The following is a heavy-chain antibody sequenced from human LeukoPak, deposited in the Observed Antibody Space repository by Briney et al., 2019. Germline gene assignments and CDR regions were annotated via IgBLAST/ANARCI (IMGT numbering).Heavy chain of an antibody. V-gene: IGHV3-9*01. D-gene: IGHD3-9*01. CDR3: AKDIMSGDILTGPLYYGMDV. Sequence: PGRSLRLSCAASGFTFHHYAMHWVRQAPGKGLEWVSGISWNSGSIGYADSVKGRFTISRDNAKNSLYLQMNSLRAEDTALYYCAKDIMSGDILTGPLYYGMDVWGQGTTVTVSS. CDR2: ISWNSGSI. CDR1: GFTFHHYA. J-gene: IGHJ6*02.